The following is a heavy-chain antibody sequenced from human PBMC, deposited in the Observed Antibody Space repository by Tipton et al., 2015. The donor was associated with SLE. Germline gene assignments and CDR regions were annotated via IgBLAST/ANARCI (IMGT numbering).Heavy chain of an antibody. Sequence: SLRLSCAASGFTFDDYAMHWVRQAPGKGLEWVSGISWNSGSIDYADSVKGRFIISRDNAKNSLYLQMNTLRAEDTAFYYCAKGFLVGPEEDWVDPWGQGTLVTVAS. V-gene: IGHV3-9*01. CDR3: AKGFLVGPEEDWVDP. J-gene: IGHJ5*02. CDR1: GFTFDDYA. CDR2: ISWNSGSI. D-gene: IGHD1-26*01.